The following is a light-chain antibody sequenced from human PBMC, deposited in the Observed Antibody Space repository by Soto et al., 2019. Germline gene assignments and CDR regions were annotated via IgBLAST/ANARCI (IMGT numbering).Light chain of an antibody. CDR1: QSISSW. CDR2: DVS. J-gene: IGKJ1*01. Sequence: DMQMTQSPSTLSASVGDRVTITCRASQSISSWLAWYQQKPGKAPKLLIYDVSSLESGVPSRFSGSGSGAEFTLTISSLQPDDVATYYCQQYNGYTWTFGQGTKVEFK. CDR3: QQYNGYTWT. V-gene: IGKV1-5*01.